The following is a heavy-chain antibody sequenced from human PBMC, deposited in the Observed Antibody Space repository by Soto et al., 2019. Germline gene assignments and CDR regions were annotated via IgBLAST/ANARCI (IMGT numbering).Heavy chain of an antibody. Sequence: TVGSLRLSCAASGFTFSDYYMSWIRHSPGKGLEWVSYISSSGSTIYYADSVKGRFTISRDNAKNSLYLQMNSLRAEDTAVYYCARDQGADYGMHVWGQGTTVTVSS. CDR1: GFTFSDYY. CDR3: ARDQGADYGMHV. V-gene: IGHV3-11*01. J-gene: IGHJ6*02. D-gene: IGHD1-26*01. CDR2: ISSSGSTI.